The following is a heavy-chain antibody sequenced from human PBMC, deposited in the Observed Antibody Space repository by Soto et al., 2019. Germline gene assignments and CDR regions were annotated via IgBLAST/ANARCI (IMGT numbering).Heavy chain of an antibody. CDR1: GDYISRYGFY. D-gene: IGHD2-8*01. J-gene: IGHJ4*02. Sequence: QVQLQESGPGLVKPSQTLSLTCSVSGDYISRYGFYWSCIRQRTGKGLEWIGYISYSGNPYFNPSLLSRATIGIDTSKNQFLVRLSAVHAADTSVDYCVTRGMTLYPIDSWGQGTLVSVAS. CDR2: ISYSGNP. CDR3: VTRGMTLYPIDS. V-gene: IGHV4-31*03.